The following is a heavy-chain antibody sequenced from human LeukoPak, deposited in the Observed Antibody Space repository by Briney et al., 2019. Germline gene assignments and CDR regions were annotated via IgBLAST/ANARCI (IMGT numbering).Heavy chain of an antibody. Sequence: PGGSLRLSCEASGFVFSYYTFHWVRQAPGKGLEWVSSISGGTNNVHYADSVKGRFTVSRDNAKNSLYLQMSSLRAGDTAVYYCARDKGPWQGDGFDLWGQGTMVTVSS. CDR3: ARDKGPWQGDGFDL. CDR1: GFVFSYYT. CDR2: ISGGTNNV. J-gene: IGHJ3*01. V-gene: IGHV3-21*01.